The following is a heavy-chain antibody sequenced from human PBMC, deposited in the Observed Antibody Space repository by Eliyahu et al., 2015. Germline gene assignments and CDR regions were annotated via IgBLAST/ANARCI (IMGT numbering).Heavy chain of an antibody. CDR3: ARDYRLQGDYFDS. J-gene: IGHJ4*02. CDR2: IIPIFDTT. CDR1: GSTLRSYA. D-gene: IGHD5-12*01. V-gene: IGHV1-69*01. Sequence: QVQLVQSGAEMKQPGSSVKVSCKAPGSTLRSYAITWVRQAPGQGLEWMGGIIPIFDTTHYAQKFQGRVTITADESTSTDYMELSSLRSDDTAVYYCARDYRLQGDYFDSWGQGTLVTVSS.